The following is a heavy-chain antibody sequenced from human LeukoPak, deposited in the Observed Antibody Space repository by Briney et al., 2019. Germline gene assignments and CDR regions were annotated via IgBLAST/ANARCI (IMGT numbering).Heavy chain of an antibody. J-gene: IGHJ4*02. CDR2: IGTSTSYI. V-gene: IGHV3-21*01. Sequence: PGGSLRLSCAASGFTFSTYIMNWVRQTPGKGLEWVSSIGTSTSYIYYADSVKGRFTISRDNAKNSLYLQMNSLRAEDTAVYYCAREPYGSGSYDYWGQGTLVTVSS. CDR3: AREPYGSGSYDY. D-gene: IGHD3-10*01. CDR1: GFTFSTYI.